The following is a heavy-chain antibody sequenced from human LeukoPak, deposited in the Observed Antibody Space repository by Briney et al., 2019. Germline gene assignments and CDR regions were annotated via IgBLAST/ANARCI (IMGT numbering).Heavy chain of an antibody. D-gene: IGHD4-23*01. CDR3: ARLSTTVVTPNYFDY. CDR2: INHSGST. V-gene: IGHV4-34*01. Sequence: PSETLSLTCAVYGGSFSGYYWSWIRQPPGKGLEWIGEINHSGSTNYNPSLKSRVTISVDTSKNQFSLKLSSVTAADTAVYYCARLSTTVVTPNYFDYWGQGTLVTVSS. CDR1: GGSFSGYY. J-gene: IGHJ4*02.